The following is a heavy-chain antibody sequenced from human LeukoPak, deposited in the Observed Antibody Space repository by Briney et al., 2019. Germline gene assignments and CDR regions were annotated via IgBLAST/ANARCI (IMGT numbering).Heavy chain of an antibody. Sequence: ASVKVSCKASGYTFTSYGISWVRQAPGQGLDWMGWISAYNGNTNYAQKLQGRVTMTTDTSTSTAYMELRSLRSDDTAVYYCARDWEAHDYGDYYFDYWGQGTLVTVSS. V-gene: IGHV1-18*04. J-gene: IGHJ4*02. D-gene: IGHD4-17*01. CDR3: ARDWEAHDYGDYYFDY. CDR1: GYTFTSYG. CDR2: ISAYNGNT.